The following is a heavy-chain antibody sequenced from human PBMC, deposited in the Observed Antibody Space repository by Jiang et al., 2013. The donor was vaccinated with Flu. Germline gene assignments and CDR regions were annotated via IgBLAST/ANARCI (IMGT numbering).Heavy chain of an antibody. D-gene: IGHD3-10*01. Sequence: GSGLVKPSETLSLTCTVSGGSISSYYWSWIRQPPGKGLEWIGYIYYSGSTNYNPSLKSRVTISVDTSKNQFSLKLSSVTAADTAVYYCARDDQDAGAFDIWGQGTMVTVSS. CDR1: GGSISSYY. V-gene: IGHV4-59*01. CDR2: IYYSGST. CDR3: ARDDQDAGAFDI. J-gene: IGHJ3*02.